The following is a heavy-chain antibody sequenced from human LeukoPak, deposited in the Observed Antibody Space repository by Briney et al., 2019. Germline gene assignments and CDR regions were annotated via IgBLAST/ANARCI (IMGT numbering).Heavy chain of an antibody. CDR1: GGSFSGYY. J-gene: IGHJ3*02. D-gene: IGHD2-21*01. Sequence: PSETLSLTCAVYGGSFSGYYWSWIRQPPGKGLEWIGEINHSGSTNYNPSLKSRVTISVDTSKNQFSLNLSSVAAADTAVYYCARHIESGTNDAFDIWGQGTVVTVSS. V-gene: IGHV4-34*01. CDR2: INHSGST. CDR3: ARHIESGTNDAFDI.